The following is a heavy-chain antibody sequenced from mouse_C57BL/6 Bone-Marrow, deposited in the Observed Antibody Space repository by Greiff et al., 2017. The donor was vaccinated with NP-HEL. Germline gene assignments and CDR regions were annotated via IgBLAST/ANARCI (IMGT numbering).Heavy chain of an antibody. V-gene: IGHV1-62-2*01. CDR1: GYTFTEYT. Sequence: QVQLQQSGAELVKPGASVKLSCKASGYTFTEYTIHWVKQRSGQGLEWIGWFYPGSGSIKYNEKFKDKATLTADKSSSTAYMDLSRLTSEDSAVYFWAREGDYVYSSYGYVDVGGTGTTVTVSS. CDR2: FYPGSGSI. CDR3: AREGDYVYSSYGYVDV. J-gene: IGHJ1*03. D-gene: IGHD2-5*01.